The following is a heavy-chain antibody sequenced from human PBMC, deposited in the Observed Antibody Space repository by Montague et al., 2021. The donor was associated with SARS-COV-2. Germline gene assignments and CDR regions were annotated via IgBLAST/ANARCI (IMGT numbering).Heavy chain of an antibody. CDR3: AGISKYSYGNYYYCMDV. V-gene: IGHV4-59*01. Sequence: SETLSLTCTVSGGSISSYYWSWIRQPPGKGLEWIGYIYYSGSTNYNPSLKSRVTISVDASKNQFSLKLSSVTAADTAVYYCAGISKYSYGNYYYCMDVWGQGTTVTVSS. D-gene: IGHD5-18*01. CDR1: GGSISSYY. J-gene: IGHJ6*02. CDR2: IYYSGST.